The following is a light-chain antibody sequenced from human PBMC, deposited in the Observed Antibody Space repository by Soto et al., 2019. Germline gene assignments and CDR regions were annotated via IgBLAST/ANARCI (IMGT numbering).Light chain of an antibody. Sequence: EIVLTQSPATLSLSPGERATLSCRASQSVSSYLAWYQQKPGQAPRLLIYDASNRATGIPARFSGSGSGTDVTLTSSSLEPEDFAVYYCQQRSNWPRVYTFGQGTKLEIK. CDR2: DAS. V-gene: IGKV3-11*01. J-gene: IGKJ2*01. CDR1: QSVSSY. CDR3: QQRSNWPRVYT.